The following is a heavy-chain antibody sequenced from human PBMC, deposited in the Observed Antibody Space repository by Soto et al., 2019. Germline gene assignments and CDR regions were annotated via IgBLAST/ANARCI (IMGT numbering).Heavy chain of an antibody. J-gene: IGHJ4*02. CDR3: GHPRGGSGWYLGAFDY. D-gene: IGHD6-19*01. V-gene: IGHV2-5*01. Sequence: QLTLKESGPTLVKPTQTLTLTCTFSGFSLSTSGVGVGWIRQPPGKALEWLALIYWNDDKRYSPSLKSRLIIAQEAPKHQVVLTVTNMDPVETATYYCGHPRGGSGWYLGAFDYWGQGTLVTVSS. CDR2: IYWNDDK. CDR1: GFSLSTSGVG.